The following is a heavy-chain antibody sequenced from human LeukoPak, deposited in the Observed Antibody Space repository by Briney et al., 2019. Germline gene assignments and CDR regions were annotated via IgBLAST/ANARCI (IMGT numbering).Heavy chain of an antibody. Sequence: GGSLRLSCAASGFSFISYWMTWVRQAPGKGLEWVANIKEDGSDKYYVDSVKGRFTISRDNAKNSLYLQMNSLRAEDTAVYYCTKYGDDDTPGLNWGQGTLVTVSS. V-gene: IGHV3-7*02. J-gene: IGHJ4*02. CDR3: TKYGDDDTPGLN. CDR1: GFSFISYW. D-gene: IGHD4-17*01. CDR2: IKEDGSDK.